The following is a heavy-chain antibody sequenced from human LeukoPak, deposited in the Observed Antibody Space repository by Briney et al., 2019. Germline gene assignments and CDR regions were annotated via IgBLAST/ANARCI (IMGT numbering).Heavy chain of an antibody. CDR2: ISGSGGST. D-gene: IGHD2-2*01. J-gene: IGHJ1*01. V-gene: IGHV3-23*01. CDR3: ANFHCSTTSCHLSGYFQY. CDR1: GFTFNTYA. Sequence: GGSLRLSCAAPGFTFNTYAMSWVRQAPGKGLEWVSAISGSGGSTFYADSVKGRFAISRDYSKNTLYLQMNSLRAEDTAVYYCANFHCSTTSCHLSGYFQYWGQGTLVTVSS.